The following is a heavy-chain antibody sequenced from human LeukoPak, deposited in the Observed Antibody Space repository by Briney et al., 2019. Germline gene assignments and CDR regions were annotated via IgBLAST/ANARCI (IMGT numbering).Heavy chain of an antibody. CDR2: IYSSGTT. D-gene: IGHD3-9*01. V-gene: IGHV4-38-2*01. Sequence: GSLRLSCAASGFTFGDYSMHWVRQAPGKGLEWIGNIYSSGTTYYNPSLKSRLTISVDTSKNQFSLKLSSVSATDAAVYYCARGTRVGNTGYSFDYWGHGTLVTVSS. CDR1: GFTFGDYS. J-gene: IGHJ4*01. CDR3: ARGTRVGNTGYSFDY.